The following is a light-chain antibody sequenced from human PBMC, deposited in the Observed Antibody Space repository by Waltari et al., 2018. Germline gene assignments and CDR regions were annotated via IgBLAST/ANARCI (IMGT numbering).Light chain of an antibody. CDR2: WAS. Sequence: DIVMTQSPDSLAVSLGERATINCKSSQTLFYSSNKKNYLAWYQLKPGQPPKLLIFWASTRESGVPDRFSGSGSATDFTLTIDTLQAEDVAVYYCQQYYTTPTFGQGTKVEIK. V-gene: IGKV4-1*01. CDR1: QTLFYSSNKKNY. CDR3: QQYYTTPT. J-gene: IGKJ1*01.